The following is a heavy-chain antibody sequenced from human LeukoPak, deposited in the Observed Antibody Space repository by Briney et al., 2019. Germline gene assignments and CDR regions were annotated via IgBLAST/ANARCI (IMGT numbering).Heavy chain of an antibody. J-gene: IGHJ6*03. V-gene: IGHV1-46*01. Sequence: ASVKVSCKASGYTFTSYYMHWVRQAPGQGLEWMGIINPSGGSTSYAQKFQGRVTMTRDTSTSTVYMELSSLRSEGTAVYYCAGGLWFGEFYYYYYYMDVWGKGTTVTVSS. CDR3: AGGLWFGEFYYYYYYMDV. CDR1: GYTFTSYY. D-gene: IGHD3-10*01. CDR2: INPSGGST.